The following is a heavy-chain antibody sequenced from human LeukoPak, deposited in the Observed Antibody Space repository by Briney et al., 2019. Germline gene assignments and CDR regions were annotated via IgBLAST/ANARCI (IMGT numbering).Heavy chain of an antibody. CDR3: ARDLARFLEWPHYYMDV. V-gene: IGHV1-2*02. CDR2: INPTSGGT. D-gene: IGHD3-3*01. J-gene: IGHJ6*03. CDR1: GYTFTGYY. Sequence: ASVKVSCKASGYTFTGYYMHWVRQAPGQGLEWMGWINPTSGGTNYAQKFQGRVTMTRDTSISTAYMELSRLRSDDTAVYYCARDLARFLEWPHYYMDVWGKGTTVTVSS.